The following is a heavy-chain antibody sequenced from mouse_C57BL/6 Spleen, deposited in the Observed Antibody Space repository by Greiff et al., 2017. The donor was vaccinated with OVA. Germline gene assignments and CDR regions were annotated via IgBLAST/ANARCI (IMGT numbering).Heavy chain of an antibody. CDR3: ARDIDYGSGFAY. D-gene: IGHD1-1*01. CDR1: GYTFTSYW. CDR2: IDPSDSYT. V-gene: IGHV1-69*01. J-gene: IGHJ3*01. Sequence: VQLQQPGAELVMPGASVKLSCKASGYTFTSYWMHWVKQRPGQGLEWIGEIDPSDSYTNYNQKFKGKSTLTVDKSSSTAYMQLSSLTSEDSAVYYCARDIDYGSGFAYWGQGTLVTVSA.